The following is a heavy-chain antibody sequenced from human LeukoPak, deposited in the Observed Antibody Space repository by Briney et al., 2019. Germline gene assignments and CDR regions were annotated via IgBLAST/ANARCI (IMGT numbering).Heavy chain of an antibody. J-gene: IGHJ5*02. CDR1: GGSISSSSYY. CDR3: AIRRVSSSSSGYLFAGFDP. Sequence: SETLSLTCTVSGGSISSSSYYWGWIRQPPGKGLELIGSIYYSGGTYYNPSLKSRVTISVDTSKNQFSLKLSSVTAADTAVYYCAIRRVSSSSSGYLFAGFDPGGQGPLFTVS. V-gene: IGHV4-39*01. CDR2: IYYSGGT. D-gene: IGHD6-6*01.